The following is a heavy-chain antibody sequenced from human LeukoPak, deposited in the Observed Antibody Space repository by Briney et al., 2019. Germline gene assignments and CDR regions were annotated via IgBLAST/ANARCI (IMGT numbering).Heavy chain of an antibody. D-gene: IGHD2-15*01. CDR1: GYTFTSYD. J-gene: IGHJ5*02. Sequence: GASVKVSCKASGYTFTSYDINWVRQATGQGLEWMGWMNPNSGNTGYAQKFQGRVTITRNTSISTAYMELSSLRSEDTAVYYCARDTIGYCSGGSCYSGGRFDPWGQGTLVTVSS. V-gene: IGHV1-8*03. CDR2: MNPNSGNT. CDR3: ARDTIGYCSGGSCYSGGRFDP.